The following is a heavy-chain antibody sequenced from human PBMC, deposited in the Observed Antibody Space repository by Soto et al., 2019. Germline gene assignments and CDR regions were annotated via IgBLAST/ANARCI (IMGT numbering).Heavy chain of an antibody. CDR2: IVVGSGNT. CDR1: GFSFTSSA. D-gene: IGHD2-2*01. V-gene: IGHV1-58*01. J-gene: IGHJ6*02. CDR3: AATSRGCSSTSCYLDYYFYGMFG. Sequence: SVKVSCKASGFSFTSSAVQWVRQARGQRLEWIGWIVVGSGNTNYAQKFQERVTITRDMSTSTAYMELSSLRSEDTAVYYCAATSRGCSSTSCYLDYYFYGMFGWSQ.